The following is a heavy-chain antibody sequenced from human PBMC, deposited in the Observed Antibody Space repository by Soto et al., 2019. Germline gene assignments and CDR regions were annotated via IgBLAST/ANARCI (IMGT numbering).Heavy chain of an antibody. V-gene: IGHV4-59*08. Sequence: SETLSLTCTVSDGSISPYYWSWIRQPPGKGLEWIGYIYYAGTTTYNPSLKSRVSISVDTSKNEVSLKLTSVTAADTAVYYCARLGGYYQAFDSWGQGTLVTVSS. CDR3: ARLGGYYQAFDS. D-gene: IGHD3-22*01. CDR1: DGSISPYY. J-gene: IGHJ4*02. CDR2: IYYAGTT.